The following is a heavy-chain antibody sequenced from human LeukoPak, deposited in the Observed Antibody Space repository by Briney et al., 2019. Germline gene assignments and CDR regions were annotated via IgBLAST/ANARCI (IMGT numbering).Heavy chain of an antibody. V-gene: IGHV4-34*01. CDR2: INHSGST. CDR3: ARGGTAYYDILTGYYPNSFYYGMDV. CDR1: GGSFSGYY. Sequence: SETLSLTCAVYGGSFSGYYRSWIRQPPGKGLEWIGEINHSGSTNYNPSLKSRVTISVDTSKNQFSLKLSSVTAADTAVYYCARGGTAYYDILTGYYPNSFYYGMDVWGQGTTVTVSS. D-gene: IGHD3-9*01. J-gene: IGHJ6*02.